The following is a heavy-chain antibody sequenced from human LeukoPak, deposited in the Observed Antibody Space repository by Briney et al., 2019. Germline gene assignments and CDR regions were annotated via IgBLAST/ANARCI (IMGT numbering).Heavy chain of an antibody. J-gene: IGHJ4*02. CDR2: IWYDGSNK. V-gene: IGHV3-33*08. CDR1: GFTFSSYG. Sequence: PGRSLRLSCAASGFTFSSYGMHWVRQAPGKGLEWVAVIWYDGSNKYYADSVKGRFTISRDNSKNTLYLQMNSLRAEDTAVYYCARDHLKKWPTTPSDYWGQGTLVTVSS. CDR3: ARDHLKKWPTTPSDY. D-gene: IGHD4-11*01.